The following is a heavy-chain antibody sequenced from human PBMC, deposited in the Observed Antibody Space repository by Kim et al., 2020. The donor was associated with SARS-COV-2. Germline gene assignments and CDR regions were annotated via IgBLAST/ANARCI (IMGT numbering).Heavy chain of an antibody. V-gene: IGHV3-7*01. J-gene: IGHJ6*02. Sequence: YEDYVKCRFTTSRDNAKNSLYLQMNSLRAENTAVYYCARVSSYYYGMDVWGQGTTVTVSS. CDR3: ARVSSYYYGMDV.